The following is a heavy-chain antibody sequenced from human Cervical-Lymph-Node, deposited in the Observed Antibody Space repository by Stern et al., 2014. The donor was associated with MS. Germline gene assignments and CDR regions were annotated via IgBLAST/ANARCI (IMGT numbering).Heavy chain of an antibody. Sequence: VQLVESGGEVKKPGASVKVSCKASGYTFTNYGITWVRQAPGQGLEWMGWISIYNANTNYAQNFQGRVSMTTDKSTSTAYLELRGLRSDDTAMYYCARLGLAFYSVQNWFDPWGQGTLVIVSS. CDR1: GYTFTNYG. D-gene: IGHD2/OR15-2a*01. CDR2: ISIYNANT. CDR3: ARLGLAFYSVQNWFDP. V-gene: IGHV1-18*01. J-gene: IGHJ5*02.